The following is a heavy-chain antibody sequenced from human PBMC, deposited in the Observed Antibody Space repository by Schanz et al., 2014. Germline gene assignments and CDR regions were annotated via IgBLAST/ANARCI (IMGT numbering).Heavy chain of an antibody. J-gene: IGHJ5*02. CDR3: ARGRVLES. CDR1: GFTFSDYW. V-gene: IGHV3-7*01. Sequence: EVQLAESGGGLVQPGGSLRLSCTASGFTFSDYWLTWVRQAPGKGLEWVANIEKDGSGKYYVDSVKSRFTISRDNTKSALYLQMNSRRPEDTAVYYCARGRVLESWGQGTLVTVSS. CDR2: IEKDGSGK. D-gene: IGHD1-1*01.